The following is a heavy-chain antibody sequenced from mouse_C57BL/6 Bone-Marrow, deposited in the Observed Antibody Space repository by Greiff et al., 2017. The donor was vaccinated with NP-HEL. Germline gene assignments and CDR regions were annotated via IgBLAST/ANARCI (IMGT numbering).Heavy chain of an antibody. CDR2: VYPYSGGT. D-gene: IGHD2-12*01. CDR3: ARSNHALRRYWYFDV. CDR1: GFTFTDYY. J-gene: IGHJ1*03. V-gene: IGHV1-36*01. Sequence: EVQLQESGPVLVKPGPSLTISCTASGFTFTDYYMHWVQQSHGKSLEWIGLVYPYSGGTSYYQKFYGKATLTVDTSTSTAYMELNSLTSEDAAVYYCARSNHALRRYWYFDVWGTGTTVTVSS.